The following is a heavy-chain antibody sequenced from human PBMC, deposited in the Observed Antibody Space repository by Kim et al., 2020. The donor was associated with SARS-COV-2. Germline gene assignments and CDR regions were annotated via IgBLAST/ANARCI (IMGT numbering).Heavy chain of an antibody. Sequence: ASVKVSCKASGYTFTSYYLHWVRQAPGQGLEWMGIINPNGGSTTYPQRFQGRITMTRDTSTSTVYMEMSSLRSEDTAMYYCARGIYSGSYYFDYWGQGTLVTVSS. V-gene: IGHV1-46*01. CDR1: GYTFTSYY. J-gene: IGHJ4*02. CDR2: INPNGGST. D-gene: IGHD1-26*01. CDR3: ARGIYSGSYYFDY.